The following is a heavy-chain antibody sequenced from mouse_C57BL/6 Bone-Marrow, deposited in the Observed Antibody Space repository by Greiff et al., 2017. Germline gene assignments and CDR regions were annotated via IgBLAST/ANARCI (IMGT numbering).Heavy chain of an antibody. J-gene: IGHJ4*01. CDR3: ARDRTDYYAMDY. V-gene: IGHV5-4*01. CDR2: ISYGGSYT. CDR1: GFTFSSYA. D-gene: IGHD3-3*01. Sequence: EVKLMESGGGLVKPGGSLKLSCAASGFTFSSYAMSWVRQTPEKRLEWVATISYGGSYTYYPDNVKGRITIARDNAKNNLYLQMSHLKSEDTAMYYCARDRTDYYAMDYWGQGTSDTVSS.